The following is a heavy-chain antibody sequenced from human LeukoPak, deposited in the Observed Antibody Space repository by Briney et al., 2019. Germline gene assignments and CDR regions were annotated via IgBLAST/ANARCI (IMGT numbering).Heavy chain of an antibody. J-gene: IGHJ4*02. CDR3: ARLEYSSTGNY. D-gene: IGHD6-6*01. Sequence: HPGGSLRLSXAASGFTVSSNYMSWVRQAPGKGLEWVSVIYSGGSTYYADSVKGRFTISRDNSKNTLYLQMNSLRAEDTAVYYCARLEYSSTGNYWGQGTLVTVSS. CDR2: IYSGGST. CDR1: GFTVSSNY. V-gene: IGHV3-66*02.